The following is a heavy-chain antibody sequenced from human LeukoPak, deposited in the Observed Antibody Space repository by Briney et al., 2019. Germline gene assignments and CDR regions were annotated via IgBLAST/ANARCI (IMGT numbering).Heavy chain of an antibody. V-gene: IGHV1-69*13. Sequence: GASVKVSCKASGGTFSSYSMSWVRQAPGQGLEWMGGIIPIFGSANYAQKFQGRVTITADESTSTAYMELSSLRSEDTAVYYCARDYLYCSSTSCYPQYFQHWGQGTLVTVYS. CDR2: IIPIFGSA. CDR3: ARDYLYCSSTSCYPQYFQH. J-gene: IGHJ1*01. D-gene: IGHD2-2*01. CDR1: GGTFSSYS.